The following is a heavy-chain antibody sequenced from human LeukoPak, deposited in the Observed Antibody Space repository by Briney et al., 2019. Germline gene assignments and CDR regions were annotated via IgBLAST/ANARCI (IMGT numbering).Heavy chain of an antibody. Sequence: SETLSLTCTVSGGSISSYYWSWIRHPPGKGLEWIGYIYYSGSTNYNPSLKSRVTISVETSKNQFSLKLSSVTAADTAVYYCARVGGHFDWFRSWGQGTLVTVDS. D-gene: IGHD3-3*02. V-gene: IGHV4-59*12. CDR1: GGSISSYY. CDR3: ARVGGHFDWFRS. J-gene: IGHJ5*01. CDR2: IYYSGST.